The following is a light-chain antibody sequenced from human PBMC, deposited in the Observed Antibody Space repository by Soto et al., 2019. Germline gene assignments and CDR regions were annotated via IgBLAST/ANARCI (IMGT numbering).Light chain of an antibody. CDR2: ATS. J-gene: IGKJ1*01. CDR3: IQDFISPLT. CDR1: QGIRGD. Sequence: AIQMTQSPSSLSASLGDRVTITYRASQGIRGDLGWYQQKPGKAPKLLISATSTLQSGVPSRFSGRGSGTNFTLTISSLQPEDFATYYCIQDFISPLTVGQGTKVEL. V-gene: IGKV1-6*01.